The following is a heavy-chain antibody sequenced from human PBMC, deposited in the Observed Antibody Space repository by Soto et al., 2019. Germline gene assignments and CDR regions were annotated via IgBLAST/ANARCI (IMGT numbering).Heavy chain of an antibody. D-gene: IGHD2-2*01. CDR1: GGTFSSYA. CDR3: TPYTRGWFDP. V-gene: IGHV1-69*06. Sequence: QVQLVQSGAEVKKPGSSVKVSCKASGGTFSSYAISWVRQAPGQGLGWMGGIIPIFGTANYAQKFQGRVTIAADKSTSTAYLELSSLRAEDTAVYYCTPYTRGWFDPWGQGTLVSVSS. J-gene: IGHJ5*02. CDR2: IIPIFGTA.